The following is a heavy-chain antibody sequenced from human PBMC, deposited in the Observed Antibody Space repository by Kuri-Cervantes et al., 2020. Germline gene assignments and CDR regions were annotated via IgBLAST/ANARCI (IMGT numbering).Heavy chain of an antibody. D-gene: IGHD7-27*01. CDR3: ARETITEDVYNYYGMDV. CDR1: GSTFSSYA. Sequence: SVKVSCKASGSTFSSYAISWVRQAPGQGLEWMGGIIPIFGTANYAQKFQGRVTITADESTSTAYMELSSLRSEDTAVYYCARETITEDVYNYYGMDVWGQGTTVTVSS. CDR2: IIPIFGTA. V-gene: IGHV1-69*13. J-gene: IGHJ6*02.